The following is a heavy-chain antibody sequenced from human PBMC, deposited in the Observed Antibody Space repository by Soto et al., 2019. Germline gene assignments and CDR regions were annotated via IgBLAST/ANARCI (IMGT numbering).Heavy chain of an antibody. CDR2: INHSGST. CDR3: AGLDCSSTSCAMKNWFDP. D-gene: IGHD2-2*01. V-gene: IGHV4-34*01. CDR1: GGSFSGYY. Sequence: SETLSLTCAVYGGSFSGYYWSWIRQPPGKGLEWIGEINHSGSTNYNPSLKSRVTISVDTSKNQFSLKLSSVTAADTAVYYCAGLDCSSTSCAMKNWFDPWGQGTLVTVSS. J-gene: IGHJ5*02.